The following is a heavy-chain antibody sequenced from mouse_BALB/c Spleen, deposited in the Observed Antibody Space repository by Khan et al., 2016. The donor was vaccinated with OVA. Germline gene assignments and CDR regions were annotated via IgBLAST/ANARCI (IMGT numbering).Heavy chain of an antibody. CDR3: TRDGNYAHWYFDV. J-gene: IGHJ1*01. CDR1: GFSFSSYT. D-gene: IGHD2-1*01. V-gene: IGHV5-6-4*01. Sequence: EVELVESGGGLVKPGGSLKLSCAASGFSFSSYTTSWVRQTPEKRLEWVATISSGSTYTYYPDSVKGRFTISRDNSKNTLYLQMSSLKSEDTAMYYCTRDGNYAHWYFDVWGAGTTVTVSS. CDR2: ISSGSTYT.